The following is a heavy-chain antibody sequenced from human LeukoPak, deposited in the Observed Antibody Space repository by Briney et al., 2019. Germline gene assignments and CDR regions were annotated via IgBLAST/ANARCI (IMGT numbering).Heavy chain of an antibody. D-gene: IGHD3-10*01. V-gene: IGHV3-74*01. CDR2: INSDGSST. CDR1: GFTSSSYW. J-gene: IGHJ2*01. Sequence: GGSLRLSWAASGFTSSSYWMHWVRQAPGKRLVWVSRINSDGSSTSYADSVKGRFTISRDNAKNTLYLQMNSLRAEDTAVYYCARFGPPFDLWGRGTLVTVSS. CDR3: ARFGPPFDL.